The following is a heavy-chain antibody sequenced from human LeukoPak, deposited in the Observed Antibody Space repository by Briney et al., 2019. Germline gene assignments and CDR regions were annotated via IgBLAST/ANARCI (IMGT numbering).Heavy chain of an antibody. D-gene: IGHD6-6*01. CDR1: GFTFSSYG. V-gene: IGHV3-30*03. CDR2: ISYDGSNK. Sequence: GGSLRLSCAASGFTFSSYGMHWVRQAPGTGLEWVAVISYDGSNKYYADSVKGRFTISRDNSKNTLYLQMNSLRAEDTAVYYCAHIPSSSDYWGQGTLVTVSS. CDR3: AHIPSSSDY. J-gene: IGHJ4*02.